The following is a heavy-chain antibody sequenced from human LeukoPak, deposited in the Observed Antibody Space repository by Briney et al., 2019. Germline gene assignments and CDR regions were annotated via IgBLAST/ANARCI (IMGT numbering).Heavy chain of an antibody. CDR1: GFTFSSYA. CDR2: ISGSGGST. D-gene: IGHD2-2*01. J-gene: IGHJ4*02. V-gene: IGHV3-23*01. CDR3: AKDMGQYRLLWRYFDY. Sequence: PGGSLRLSCAASGFTFSSYAMSWVRQAPGKGLEWVSAISGSGGSTYYADSVKGRFTISRDNSKNTLYLQMNSLRAEDTAVYYCAKDMGQYRLLWRYFDYWGQGTLVTVSS.